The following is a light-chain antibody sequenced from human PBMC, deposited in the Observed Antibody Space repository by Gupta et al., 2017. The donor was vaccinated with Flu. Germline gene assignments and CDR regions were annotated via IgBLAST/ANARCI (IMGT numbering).Light chain of an antibody. CDR1: QIVSGY. CDR3: LQAFGVPLT. Sequence: DIQMTQSPSSLYAAVGDRVTITCRASQIVSGYVNWYQQRPGKAPKLLISDVSNLHIGVPSTFRGSGSVTDFTLTISNLQPEDSATYYCLQAFGVPLTFGGGTKVDIK. V-gene: IGKV1-39*01. CDR2: DVS. J-gene: IGKJ4*01.